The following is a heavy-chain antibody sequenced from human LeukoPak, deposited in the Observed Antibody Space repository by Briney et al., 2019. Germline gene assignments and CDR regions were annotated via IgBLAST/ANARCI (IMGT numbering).Heavy chain of an antibody. CDR2: INPNSGGT. Sequence: ASVKVSCKASGYTFTGYYMHWVRQAPGQGLEWMGWINPNSGGTNYAQKFQGRVTMTRDTSISTAYMELSRLRSDDTAVYYCARTDRVVVPAASFDPWGQGTLVTVSS. CDR1: GYTFTGYY. D-gene: IGHD2-2*01. V-gene: IGHV1-2*02. J-gene: IGHJ5*02. CDR3: ARTDRVVVPAASFDP.